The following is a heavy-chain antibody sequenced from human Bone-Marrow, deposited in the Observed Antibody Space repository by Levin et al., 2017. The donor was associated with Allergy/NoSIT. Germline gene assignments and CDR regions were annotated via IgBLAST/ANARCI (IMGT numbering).Heavy chain of an antibody. J-gene: IGHJ4*02. CDR3: AKARGLNYDILTGPDF. V-gene: IGHV3-30*18. D-gene: IGHD3-9*01. CDR1: GFTFRGHG. Sequence: GGSLRLSCAASGFTFRGHGIYWVRQAPGKGLEWVASISFDGKNTYYADSVKGRFTISRDNSKNTLYLQLRSLRAEDTALYYCAKARGLNYDILTGPDFWGQGTVVAVSS. CDR2: ISFDGKNT.